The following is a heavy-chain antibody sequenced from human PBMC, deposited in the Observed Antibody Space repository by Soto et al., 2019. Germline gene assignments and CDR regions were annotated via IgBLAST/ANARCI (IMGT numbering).Heavy chain of an antibody. CDR2: IIPIFGTA. J-gene: IGHJ6*02. D-gene: IGHD5-18*01. CDR1: GGTFSSYA. V-gene: IGHV1-69*13. Sequence: SVKVSCKASGGTFSSYAISWVRQAPGQGLEWMGGIIPIFGTANYAQKFQGRVTITADESTSTAYMELSSLRSEDTAVYYCARXPTDTAMGRLYYYGMDVWGQGTTVTVSS. CDR3: ARXPTDTAMGRLYYYGMDV.